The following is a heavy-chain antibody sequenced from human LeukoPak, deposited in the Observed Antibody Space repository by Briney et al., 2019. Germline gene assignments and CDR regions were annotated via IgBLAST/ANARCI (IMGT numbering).Heavy chain of an antibody. D-gene: IGHD6-19*01. CDR2: ISSSGSTI. Sequence: GGALRLSCAASGFTFSSYEMNLVRQAPGKGLEWLSYISSSGSTIYYADSVKGRFTISRDNAKNSLYLQMNSLRAEDTAVYYCARSGSSGWYFDYWGQGTLVTVSS. J-gene: IGHJ4*02. V-gene: IGHV3-48*03. CDR1: GFTFSSYE. CDR3: ARSGSSGWYFDY.